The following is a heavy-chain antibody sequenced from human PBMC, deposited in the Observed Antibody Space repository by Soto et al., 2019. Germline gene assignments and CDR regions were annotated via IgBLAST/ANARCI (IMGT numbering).Heavy chain of an antibody. J-gene: IGHJ6*02. CDR3: ARGGYSGYEGYVMDG. V-gene: IGHV4-34*01. CDR1: GGSFSGYY. D-gene: IGHD5-12*01. CDR2: INHSGST. Sequence: SETLSLTCAVYGGSFSGYYWSWIRQPPGKGLEWIGEINHSGSTNYNPSLKSRVTISVDTSKNQFSLKLSSVTAADTAVYYCARGGYSGYEGYVMDGWGQGTKVTVSS.